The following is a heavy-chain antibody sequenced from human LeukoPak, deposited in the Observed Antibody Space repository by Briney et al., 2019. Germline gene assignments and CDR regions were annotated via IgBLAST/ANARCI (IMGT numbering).Heavy chain of an antibody. V-gene: IGHV1-18*01. CDR2: ISAYSGNT. D-gene: IGHD2-21*01. CDR1: GYTFTSYG. CDR3: ARAGFKNFIAGPDF. J-gene: IGHJ4*02. Sequence: ASVKVSCKASGYTFTSYGISWVRQAPGQGLEWMGWISAYSGNTKFAQKFQGRVFMTTDTSTSTAYMDLRSLRSDDTAVYYCARAGFKNFIAGPDFWGQGTLVTVSS.